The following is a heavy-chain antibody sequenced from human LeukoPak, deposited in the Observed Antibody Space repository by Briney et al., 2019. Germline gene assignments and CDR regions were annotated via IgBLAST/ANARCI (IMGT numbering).Heavy chain of an antibody. V-gene: IGHV1-18*01. CDR1: GYSFSSYG. CDR3: ARDLARGYSYGYNAFDI. CDR2: ITAGNGNT. Sequence: ASVKVSCKASGYSFSSYGIGWVRQAPRQGLEWMGWITAGNGNTNYAQKVQGRVTMTTDTSTSTAYMELRSLRSDDTAVYFCARDLARGYSYGYNAFDIWGQGTISTVSS. D-gene: IGHD5-18*01. J-gene: IGHJ3*02.